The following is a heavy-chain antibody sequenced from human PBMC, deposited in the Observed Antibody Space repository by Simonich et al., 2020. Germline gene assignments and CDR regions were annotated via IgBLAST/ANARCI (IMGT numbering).Heavy chain of an antibody. Sequence: EVQLVESGGGLVKPGGSLRLSCAASGFTFSSYSMNWVRQAPGQGLEWVSSISSSSSYIYYADSVKGRFTSSRDNAKNSLYLQMNSLRAEDTAVYYCARWIAVAGTGAYGMDVWCQGTTVTVSS. CDR3: ARWIAVAGTGAYGMDV. D-gene: IGHD6-19*01. CDR1: GFTFSSYS. V-gene: IGHV3-21*01. J-gene: IGHJ6*02. CDR2: ISSSSSYI.